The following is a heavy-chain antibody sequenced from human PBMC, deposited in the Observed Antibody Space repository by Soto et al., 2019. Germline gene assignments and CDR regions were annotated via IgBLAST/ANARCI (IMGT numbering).Heavy chain of an antibody. CDR2: IYYSGST. CDR3: ARVGSHIVVVSKWVWFAP. D-gene: IGHD3-22*01. Sequence: SETLSLTCTVSGGSVSSGSYYWSWIRQPPGKGLEWIGYIYYSGSTNYNPSLKSRVTISVDTSKNQFSLKLSSVTAADTAVYYCARVGSHIVVVSKWVWFAPPGQRTLVTVSS. CDR1: GGSVSSGSYY. V-gene: IGHV4-61*01. J-gene: IGHJ5*02.